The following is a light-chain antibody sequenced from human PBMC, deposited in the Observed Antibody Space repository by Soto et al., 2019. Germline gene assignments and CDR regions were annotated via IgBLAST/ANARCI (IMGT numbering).Light chain of an antibody. CDR2: EVT. V-gene: IGLV2-23*02. CDR3: CSYAGSGLVF. Sequence: QSALTQPAAVSGSPGQSITISCTGTSSDIGTYNLVSWYQQHPDKAPKLMIYEVTRRPSGVSNRFSGSKSGNTASLTISGLQTEDGADYYCCSYAGSGLVFFGGGTKVTGL. J-gene: IGLJ2*01. CDR1: SSDIGTYNL.